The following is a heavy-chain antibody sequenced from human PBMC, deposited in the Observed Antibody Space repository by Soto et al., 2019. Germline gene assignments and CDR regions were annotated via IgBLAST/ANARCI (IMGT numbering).Heavy chain of an antibody. J-gene: IGHJ5*02. D-gene: IGHD3-10*01. CDR2: IIPMYGPA. CDR1: GGTFSSYA. V-gene: IGHV1-69*01. CDR3: ARVTSMVRGVIDTWFDP. Sequence: QVPLVQSGAEVKKPGSSVTVSCKASGGTFSSYAIHWVRQAPGQGLEWMGGIIPMYGPAKYAQRFQGRVTITADESTTTVYMELTSLTSQDTTVYSCARVTSMVRGVIDTWFDPWVHGTLVTVSS.